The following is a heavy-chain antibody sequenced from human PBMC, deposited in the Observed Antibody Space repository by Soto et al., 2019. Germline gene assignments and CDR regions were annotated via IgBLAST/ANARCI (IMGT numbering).Heavy chain of an antibody. J-gene: IGHJ5*02. V-gene: IGHV2-26*01. CDR3: EQRDRSVAVSPWFDP. D-gene: IGHD6-19*01. CDR1: GLSITDSEMG. CDR2: IDSSGEK. Sequence: QVTLKESGPVLVKPTETLTLRCTVSGLSITDSEMGVSWIRQPPGQPLEWLAHIDSSGEKSYRTFLKSRLAISKDTSKSPIVLTMTNMDPADTATYYCEQRDRSVAVSPWFDPWGQGIPVTVSS.